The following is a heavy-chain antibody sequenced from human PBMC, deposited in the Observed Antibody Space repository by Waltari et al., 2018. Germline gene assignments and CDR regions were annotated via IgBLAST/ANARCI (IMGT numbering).Heavy chain of an antibody. Sequence: VQSGGGVVQPGKSLRLSCVGSGFNFNEYGMHWVRQAPGKGLEWVAGRWSDGSKVHYADSVQGRFVISRDNSKKTLYLQMNSLRGEDTGLYYCTRVFPGIGIIGNFDQWGQGTQVTVSS. CDR3: TRVFPGIGIIGNFDQ. CDR2: RWSDGSKV. V-gene: IGHV3-33*01. J-gene: IGHJ4*02. CDR1: GFNFNEYG.